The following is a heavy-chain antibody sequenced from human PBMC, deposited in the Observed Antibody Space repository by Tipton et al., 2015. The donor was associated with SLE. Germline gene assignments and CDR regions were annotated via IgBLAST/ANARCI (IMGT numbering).Heavy chain of an antibody. CDR2: IYSGGST. CDR1: GFTVSSNY. V-gene: IGHV3-53*01. CDR3: ARDEGLSVAGAFDY. Sequence: SLRLSCAASGFTVSSNYMSWVRQAPGKGLEWVSVIYSGGSTYYADSVKGRFTISRDNAKNSLYLQMNSLRAEDTAVYYCARDEGLSVAGAFDYWGQGTLVTVSS. D-gene: IGHD6-19*01. J-gene: IGHJ4*02.